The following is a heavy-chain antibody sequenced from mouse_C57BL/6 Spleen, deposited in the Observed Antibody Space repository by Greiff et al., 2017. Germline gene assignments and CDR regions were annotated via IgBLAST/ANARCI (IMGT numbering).Heavy chain of an antibody. Sequence: EVHLVESGGGLVQPGGSLSLSCAASGFTFTDYYMSWVRQPPGKALEWLGFIRNKANGYTTEYSASVKGRFTISRDNSQSILYLQMNALRAEDSATYYCAVGLRLGFAYWGQGTLVTVSA. CDR3: AVGLRLGFAY. V-gene: IGHV7-3*01. CDR2: IRNKANGYTT. D-gene: IGHD2-4*01. J-gene: IGHJ3*01. CDR1: GFTFTDYY.